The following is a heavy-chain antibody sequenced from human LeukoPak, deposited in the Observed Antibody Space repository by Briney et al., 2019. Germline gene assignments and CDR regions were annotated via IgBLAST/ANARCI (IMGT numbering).Heavy chain of an antibody. CDR3: ARGSITIFGVVITPDFDY. CDR2: INPNSGGST. Sequence: ASVKVSCKASGYTFTGYYMHWVRQAPGQGLEWMGWINPNSGGSTSYAQKFQGRVTMTRDMSTSTVYMELSSLRSEDTAVYYCARGSITIFGVVITPDFDYWGQGTLVTVSS. CDR1: GYTFTGYY. V-gene: IGHV1-46*01. J-gene: IGHJ4*02. D-gene: IGHD3-3*01.